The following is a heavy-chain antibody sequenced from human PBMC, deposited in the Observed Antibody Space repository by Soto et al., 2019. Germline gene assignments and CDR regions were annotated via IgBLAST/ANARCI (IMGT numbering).Heavy chain of an antibody. Sequence: DVQLVETGGGLIQPGRSLRLSCAASGFIVSSIYMTWVRQAPGKGLEWVSVTYADGRTYYADSVKGRFTISRDNSKNTLYVQMKSLSAQHRSWDYCAHCGGWCVHCYIECWGQGALHIVAS. CDR1: GFIVSSIY. J-gene: IGHJ4*02. CDR2: TYADGRT. V-gene: IGHV3-53*02. D-gene: IGHD2-21*01. CDR3: AHCGGWCVHCYIEC.